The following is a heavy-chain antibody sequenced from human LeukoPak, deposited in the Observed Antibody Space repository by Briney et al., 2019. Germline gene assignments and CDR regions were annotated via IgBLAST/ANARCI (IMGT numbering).Heavy chain of an antibody. CDR3: AGRDSARNPWAY. V-gene: IGHV3-7*01. Sequence: GGPLRLSCAASGFTFTNFWMNWIRRAPGRGLEWVANIRPDGSEQFYVDSVKGRFTISRDNAKNSVYLQMNSLGADDTAVYYCAGRDSARNPWAYWGQGTLVTVST. CDR1: GFTFTNFW. D-gene: IGHD4-11*01. J-gene: IGHJ4*02. CDR2: IRPDGSEQ.